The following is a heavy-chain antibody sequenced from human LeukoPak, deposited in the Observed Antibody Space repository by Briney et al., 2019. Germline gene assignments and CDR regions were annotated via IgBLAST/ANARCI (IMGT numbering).Heavy chain of an antibody. J-gene: IGHJ4*02. CDR3: ARVEGP. CDR2: IKQDGSQK. V-gene: IGHV3-7*03. CDR1: GFTVSSNY. Sequence: PGGSLRLSCAASGFTVSSNYMSWVRQAPGKGLEWVANIKQDGSQKYYVDSVKGRFTISRDNAKNSLYPQMNSLRAEDTAVYYCARVEGPWGQGTLVTVSS.